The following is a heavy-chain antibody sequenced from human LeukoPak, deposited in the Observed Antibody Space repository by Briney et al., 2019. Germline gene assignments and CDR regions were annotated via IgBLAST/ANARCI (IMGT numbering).Heavy chain of an antibody. V-gene: IGHV3-74*01. J-gene: IGHJ3*02. CDR1: AFNLSNYA. CDR2: VNSDGSST. CDR3: TSLVHYYDGGGMAFDI. Sequence: GGSLRLSCAASAFNLSNYAMHWVRQAPGKGLVWVSRVNSDGSSTIYADSVRGRFTVSRDNAKNTVYLQMNSLRAEDTAVYFCTSLVHYYDGGGMAFDIWGQGTMVTVSS. D-gene: IGHD3-22*01.